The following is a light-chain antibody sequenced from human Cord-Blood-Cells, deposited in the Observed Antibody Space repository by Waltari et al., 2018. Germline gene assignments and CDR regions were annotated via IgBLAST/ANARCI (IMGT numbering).Light chain of an antibody. CDR1: SSDVGGYNY. V-gene: IGLV2-14*01. J-gene: IGLJ3*02. Sequence: QSALTQPASVSGSPGQSITISCTGTSSDVGGYNYVSWYQQHPGKAPKLMSYDVSKRPSGVSYRFSGSKSGNTASLTISGLQAEDETDYYCSSYTSSSTWVFGGGTKLTVL. CDR2: DVS. CDR3: SSYTSSSTWV.